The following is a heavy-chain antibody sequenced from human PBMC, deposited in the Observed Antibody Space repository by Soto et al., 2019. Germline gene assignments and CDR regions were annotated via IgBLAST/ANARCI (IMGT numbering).Heavy chain of an antibody. J-gene: IGHJ4*02. V-gene: IGHV4-39*01. CDR3: ASYDILTVYCPQYSFDY. CDR2: IYYSGST. Sequence: QVQLQESGPGLVEPSETLSLTGTVSGGSTSRSSYYWGWIRQPPGKGLEWIGSIYYSGSTYYNPALKTRVTMSLDTSKNQFSLRLSSVTAADTAVYYCASYDILTVYCPQYSFDYWGQGTLVTVSS. CDR1: GGSTSRSSYY. D-gene: IGHD3-9*01.